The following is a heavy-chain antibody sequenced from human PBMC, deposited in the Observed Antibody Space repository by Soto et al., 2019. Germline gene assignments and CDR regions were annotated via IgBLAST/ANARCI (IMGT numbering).Heavy chain of an antibody. CDR1: GGSITSHY. Sequence: LSLTCTVSGGSITSHYWSWVRQPPGKGLEWVAVISYDGSNKYYADSVKGRFTISRDNSKNTLYLQMSSLRAEDTAVYYCAKEPDSYGRTYYFDYWGQGTLVTVSS. CDR2: ISYDGSNK. J-gene: IGHJ4*02. CDR3: AKEPDSYGRTYYFDY. D-gene: IGHD5-18*01. V-gene: IGHV3-30*18.